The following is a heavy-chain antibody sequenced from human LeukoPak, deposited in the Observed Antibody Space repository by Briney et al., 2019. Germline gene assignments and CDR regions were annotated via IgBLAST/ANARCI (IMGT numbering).Heavy chain of an antibody. CDR2: IIPIFGTA. J-gene: IGHJ4*02. D-gene: IGHD6-13*01. CDR1: GGTFSSYA. CDR3: ARDLRRAAAGLDY. V-gene: IGHV1-69*13. Sequence: SVKVCCKASGGTFSSYAISWVRQAPGQGLEWMGGIIPIFGTANYAQKFQGRVTITADESTSTAYMELSSLRSEDTAVYYCARDLRRAAAGLDYWGQGTLVTVSS.